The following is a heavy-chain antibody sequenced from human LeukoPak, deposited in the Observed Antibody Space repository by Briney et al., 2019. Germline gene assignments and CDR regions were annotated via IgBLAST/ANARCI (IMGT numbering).Heavy chain of an antibody. CDR1: GGSISSSSYY. D-gene: IGHD3-22*01. CDR2: IYYSGCT. CDR3: ARPRGYDSSGYLDC. V-gene: IGHV4-39*01. Sequence: PSETLSLTCTVSGGSISSSSYYWGWIRQPPGKGLEWIGSIYYSGCTYYNPSLKSRVTISVDTSKNQFSLKLSSVTAADTAVYYCARPRGYDSSGYLDCWGQGTLVTVSS. J-gene: IGHJ4*02.